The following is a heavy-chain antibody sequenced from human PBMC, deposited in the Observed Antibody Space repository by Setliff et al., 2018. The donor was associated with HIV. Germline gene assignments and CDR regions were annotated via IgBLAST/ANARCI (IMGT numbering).Heavy chain of an antibody. CDR2: IYGGGTT. CDR1: GFTVSSNY. J-gene: IGHJ4*02. CDR3: ARELYREWDY. Sequence: PGGSLRLSCAASGFTVSSNYMSWVRQAPGKGLEWVSVIYGGGTTHCADSVKGRFTISRDNSKNTVYLQMNSLRVEDTAVYYCARELYREWDYWGQGTLVTVSS. D-gene: IGHD3-10*01. V-gene: IGHV3-66*02.